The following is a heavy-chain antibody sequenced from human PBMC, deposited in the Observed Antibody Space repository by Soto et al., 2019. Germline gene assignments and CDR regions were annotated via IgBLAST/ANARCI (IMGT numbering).Heavy chain of an antibody. Sequence: QVQPVQSGAEVKKPGSSVKVSCKASGGTFSSYAISWVRQAPGQGLEWMGGIIPIFGTANYAQKVQGRVTITADESTSTAYMELSSLRSEDTAVYYCARGVRTYGGNLNPFDYWGQGTLVTVSS. CDR3: ARGVRTYGGNLNPFDY. CDR2: IIPIFGTA. V-gene: IGHV1-69*01. D-gene: IGHD4-17*01. J-gene: IGHJ4*02. CDR1: GGTFSSYA.